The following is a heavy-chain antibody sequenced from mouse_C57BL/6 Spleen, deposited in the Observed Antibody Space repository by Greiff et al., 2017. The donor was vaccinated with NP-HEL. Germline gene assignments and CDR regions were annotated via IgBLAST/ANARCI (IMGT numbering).Heavy chain of an antibody. J-gene: IGHJ2*01. V-gene: IGHV3-6*01. CDR2: RSYDGSN. CDR1: GYSITSGYY. D-gene: IGHD4-1*01. CDR3: ARDWDYFDY. Sequence: ESGPGLVKPSQSLSLTCSVTGYSITSGYYWNWIRQFPGNKLEWMGYRSYDGSNNYNPSLKNRISITRDTSKNQFFLKLNSVTTEDTATYYCARDWDYFDYWGQGTTLTVSS.